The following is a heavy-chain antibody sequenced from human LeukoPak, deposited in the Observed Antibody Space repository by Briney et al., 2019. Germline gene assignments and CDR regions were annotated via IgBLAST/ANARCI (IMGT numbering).Heavy chain of an antibody. CDR2: VNHGGTT. Sequence: SETLSLTCALYGGSFSGYYWSWIRQPPGKGLEWIGDVNHGGTTNYNPSPKSRVTISVDTSKNQFSLKLSSVTAADTAVYYCARLRRIAAAGLYHYGMDVWGQGTTVTVSS. V-gene: IGHV4-34*01. D-gene: IGHD6-13*01. J-gene: IGHJ6*02. CDR1: GGSFSGYY. CDR3: ARLRRIAAAGLYHYGMDV.